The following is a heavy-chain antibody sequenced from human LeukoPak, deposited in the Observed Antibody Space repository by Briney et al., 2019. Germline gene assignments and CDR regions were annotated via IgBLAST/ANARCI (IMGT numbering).Heavy chain of an antibody. Sequence: GGSLRLSCAASGLTFSNYALSWVRPAPGRGVAAVSLISGSGGSTYYEDSVRGRFTISRDNSEHAVHLQMYSLRADDTAVYYCAKGGMVWFDPWGQGTLVTVSS. V-gene: IGHV3-23*01. D-gene: IGHD2-8*01. CDR1: GLTFSNYA. CDR2: ISGSGGST. J-gene: IGHJ5*02. CDR3: AKGGMVWFDP.